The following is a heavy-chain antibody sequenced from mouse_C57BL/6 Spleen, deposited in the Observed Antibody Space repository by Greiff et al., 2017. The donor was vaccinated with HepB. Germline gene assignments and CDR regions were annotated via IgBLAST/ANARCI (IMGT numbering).Heavy chain of an antibody. D-gene: IGHD2-3*01. CDR1: GYTFTSYW. CDR2: IDPSDSET. V-gene: IGHV1-52*01. CDR3: ARGGDGYYDWYFDV. Sequence: QVQLKQPGAELVRPGSSVKLSCKASGYTFTSYWMHWVKQRPIQGLEWIGNIDPSDSETHYNQKFKDKATLTVDKSSSTAYMQLSSLTSEDSAVYYCARGGDGYYDWYFDVWGTGTTVTVSS. J-gene: IGHJ1*03.